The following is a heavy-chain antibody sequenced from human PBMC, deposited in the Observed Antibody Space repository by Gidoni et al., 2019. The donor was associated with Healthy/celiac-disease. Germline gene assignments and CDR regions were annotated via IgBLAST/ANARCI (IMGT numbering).Heavy chain of an antibody. V-gene: IGHV1-2*02. CDR2: INPISGGT. J-gene: IGHJ3*02. CDR1: GYTFTGYD. CDR3: ARVPGSYYDSSGILVEFAFDI. Sequence: QVQLVQSGAEVKKPGASVKVSCKASGYTFTGYDIHWVRQAPGQGLEWMGWINPISGGTNYAQKFQGRVTMTRYTSISTAYMELSRLRSDDTAVYYCARVPGSYYDSSGILVEFAFDIWGQGTKVTVSS. D-gene: IGHD3-22*01.